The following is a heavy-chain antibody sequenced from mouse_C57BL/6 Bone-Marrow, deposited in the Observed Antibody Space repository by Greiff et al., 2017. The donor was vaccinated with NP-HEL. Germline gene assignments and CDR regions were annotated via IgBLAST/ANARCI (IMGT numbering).Heavy chain of an antibody. J-gene: IGHJ3*01. D-gene: IGHD2-4*01. CDR2: IDPSDSYT. CDR3: ARGEARGLRGVAY. CDR1: GYTFTSYW. V-gene: IGHV1-50*01. Sequence: VQLQQPGAELVKPGASVKLSCKASGYTFTSYWMQWVKQRPGQGLEWIGEIDPSDSYTNYNQKFKGKATLTVDTSSSTAYMQLSSLTSEDSAVYYCARGEARGLRGVAYWGQGTLVTVSA.